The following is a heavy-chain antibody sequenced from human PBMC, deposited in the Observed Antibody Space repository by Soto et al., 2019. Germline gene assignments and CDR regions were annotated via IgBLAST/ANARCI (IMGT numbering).Heavy chain of an antibody. CDR1: GLTFSSYA. CDR3: AKDRRYFDWLPRPFDY. J-gene: IGHJ4*02. CDR2: ISGSGGST. Sequence: GGSLRLSCAASGLTFSSYAMNWVRQAPGKGLEWVSAISGSGGSTYYADSVKGRFTISRDNSKNTLYLQMNSLRAEDTAVYYCAKDRRYFDWLPRPFDYWGQGTLVTVSS. D-gene: IGHD3-9*01. V-gene: IGHV3-23*01.